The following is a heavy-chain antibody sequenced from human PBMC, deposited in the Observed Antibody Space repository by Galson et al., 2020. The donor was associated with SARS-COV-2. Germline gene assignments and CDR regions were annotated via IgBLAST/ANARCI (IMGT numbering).Heavy chain of an antibody. CDR1: GFTFSDCS. V-gene: IGHV3-21*01. D-gene: IGHD3-16*01. Sequence: GGSLRLSCAASGFTFSDCSMNWVRQAPGKGLEWVSSISSSSGHIYYADAVKGRFTISRDNAKNSLYLQMNSLRAQDTAVYYCTRGTRMPMAYISGFESWGQGTLVTVSS. CDR3: TRGTRMPMAYISGFES. J-gene: IGHJ4*02. CDR2: ISSSSGHI.